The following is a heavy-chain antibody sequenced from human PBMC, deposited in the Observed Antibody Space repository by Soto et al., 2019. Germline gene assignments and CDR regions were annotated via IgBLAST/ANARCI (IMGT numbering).Heavy chain of an antibody. CDR3: ASWYCDTTGHEAFDI. V-gene: IGHV1-2*02. Sequence: ASVKVSCKASGYTFTDYYMHWVRQAPGQGLEWIGWINPKSGGTSYAQKFQGRVTMARDTSITTAYMDLTSLNSGDTAVYYCASWYCDTTGHEAFDIWGQGTMVTVS. D-gene: IGHD3-16*01. CDR1: GYTFTDYY. CDR2: INPKSGGT. J-gene: IGHJ3*02.